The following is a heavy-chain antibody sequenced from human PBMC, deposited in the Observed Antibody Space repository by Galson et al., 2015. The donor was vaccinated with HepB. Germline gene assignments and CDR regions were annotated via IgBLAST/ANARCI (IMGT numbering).Heavy chain of an antibody. J-gene: IGHJ4*02. Sequence: SVKVSCKASGGTFSSYAISWVRQAPGQGLEWMGRIIPILGIANYAQKFQGRVTITADKSTSTAYMELSSLRSEDTAVYYCARDCSSTSCYGELDYWGQGTLVTVSS. CDR2: IIPILGIA. CDR1: GGTFSSYA. V-gene: IGHV1-69*04. D-gene: IGHD2-2*01. CDR3: ARDCSSTSCYGELDY.